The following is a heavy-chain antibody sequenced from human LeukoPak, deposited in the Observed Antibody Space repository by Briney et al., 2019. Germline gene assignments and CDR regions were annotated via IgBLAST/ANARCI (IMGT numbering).Heavy chain of an antibody. Sequence: GSLRLSCAASGFTFSSYGMSWVRQAPGKGLEWVSAISGSGGSTYYADSVKGRFTISRDNSKNTLYLQMNSLRAEDTAVYYCAKDGLLWFGDPGYFDYWGQGTLVTVSS. J-gene: IGHJ4*02. CDR2: ISGSGGST. CDR1: GFTFSSYG. V-gene: IGHV3-23*01. D-gene: IGHD3-10*01. CDR3: AKDGLLWFGDPGYFDY.